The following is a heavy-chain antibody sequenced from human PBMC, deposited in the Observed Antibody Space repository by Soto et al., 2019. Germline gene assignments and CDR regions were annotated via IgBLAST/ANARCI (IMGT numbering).Heavy chain of an antibody. V-gene: IGHV4-59*01. CDR1: GGSISSYY. CDR3: ARRSTYYYDSSGYYPDYYFDY. J-gene: IGHJ4*02. CDR2: IYYSGST. D-gene: IGHD3-22*01. Sequence: SETLSLTCTVSGGSISSYYWSWIRQPPGKGLEWIGYIYYSGSTNYNPSLKSRVTISVDTSKNQFSLKLSSVTAADTAVYYCARRSTYYYDSSGYYPDYYFDYWGQGTLVTVSS.